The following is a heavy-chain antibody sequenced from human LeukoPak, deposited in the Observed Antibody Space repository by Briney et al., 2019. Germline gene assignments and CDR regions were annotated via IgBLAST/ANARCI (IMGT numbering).Heavy chain of an antibody. CDR3: ARDGPEYYFDTSGYYYSLSFDI. J-gene: IGHJ3*02. V-gene: IGHV1-2*02. D-gene: IGHD3-22*01. CDR1: GYTFTDYY. CDR2: ITPNSGGT. Sequence: GASVKVSCKASGYTFTDYYLHWVRQAPGQGLEWMGWITPNSGGTLYAQEFQGRVTMTRDTFISTAYMELSRLRSDDTAVYYCARDGPEYYFDTSGYYYSLSFDIWGQGTMVTVSS.